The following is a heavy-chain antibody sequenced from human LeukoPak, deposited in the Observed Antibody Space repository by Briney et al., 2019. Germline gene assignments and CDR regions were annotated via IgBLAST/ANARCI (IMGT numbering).Heavy chain of an antibody. CDR3: AKGTRSGSYYQDYYGMDV. J-gene: IGHJ6*02. CDR2: ISGSGGST. D-gene: IGHD3-10*01. V-gene: IGHV3-23*01. CDR1: GFTFSSYA. Sequence: TGGSLRLSCAASGFTFSSYAMSWVRQAPGKGLEWVSAISGSGGSTYYADSVKGRFTISRDNSKDTLYLQMNSLRAEDTAVYYCAKGTRSGSYYQDYYGMDVWGQGTTVTVSS.